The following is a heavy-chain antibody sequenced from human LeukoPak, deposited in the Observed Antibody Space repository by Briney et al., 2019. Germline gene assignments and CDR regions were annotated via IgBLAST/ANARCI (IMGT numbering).Heavy chain of an antibody. CDR3: AGLRGYSNS. J-gene: IGHJ5*02. D-gene: IGHD5-18*01. CDR2: IFYSGST. CDR1: GGSISSGSYY. Sequence: SETLSLTCTVSGGSISSGSYYWGWIRQPPGKGLEWIGSIFYSGSTYYNPSLKSRVTISIDTSKSQFSLKLNSVTAADTAVYYCAGLRGYSNSWGQGTLVTVSS. V-gene: IGHV4-39*01.